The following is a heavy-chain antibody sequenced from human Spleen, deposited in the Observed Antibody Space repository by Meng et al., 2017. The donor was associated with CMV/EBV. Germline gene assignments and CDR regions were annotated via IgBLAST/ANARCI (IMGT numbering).Heavy chain of an antibody. V-gene: IGHV3-9*01. D-gene: IGHD2-21*02. CDR2: VSGNTGFI. Sequence: SLKISCAASGFTFDDFAMHWVRQTPGEGLEWVSGVSGNTGFIGYADSVKGRFTISRDNAKKTLSLQMNTLRTEDTGLYYCAKGGGERVTFDAMDVWGQGTTVTVSS. CDR3: AKGGGERVTFDAMDV. J-gene: IGHJ6*02. CDR1: GFTFDDFA.